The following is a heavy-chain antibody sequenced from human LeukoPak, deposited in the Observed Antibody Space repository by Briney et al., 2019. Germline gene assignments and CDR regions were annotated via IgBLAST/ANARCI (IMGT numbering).Heavy chain of an antibody. Sequence: PGGSLRLSCAAPGFTFSSSAMSSVRQAPGKGLERVSDISGSGGSTYSADSVKGRFTISRDNSKNTLYLQMNRLRAEDTPVYYLSKDLSARYLGRQAYSGSYTYYFDYWGQGTLVTVSS. J-gene: IGHJ4*02. CDR2: ISGSGGST. CDR1: GFTFSSSA. CDR3: SKDLSARYLGRQAYSGSYTYYFDY. V-gene: IGHV3-23*01. D-gene: IGHD1-26*01.